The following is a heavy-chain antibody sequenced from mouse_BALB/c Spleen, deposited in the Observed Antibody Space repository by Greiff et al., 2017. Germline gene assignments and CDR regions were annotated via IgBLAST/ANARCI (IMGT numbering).Heavy chain of an antibody. D-gene: IGHD1-2*01. CDR1: GFTFSSYA. V-gene: IGHV5-6-5*01. CDR3: ARGQIVRLRNWYFDV. CDR2: ISSGGST. Sequence: EVKLVESGGGLVQPGGSLRLSCAASGFTFSSYAMSWVRQTPEKRLEWVAYISSGGSTYYPDSVKGRLTISRDNARNILYLQMSSLRSEDTAMYYCARGQIVRLRNWYFDVWGAGTTVTVSS. J-gene: IGHJ1*01.